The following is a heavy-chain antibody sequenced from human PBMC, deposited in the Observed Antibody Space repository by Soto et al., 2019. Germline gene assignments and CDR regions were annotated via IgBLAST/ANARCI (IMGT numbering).Heavy chain of an antibody. CDR2: INHSGST. CDR3: ARGPQSSGSYYYYYYGMDV. Sequence: SETLSLTCAVYGGSFSGYYWSWIRQPPGKGLEWIGEINHSGSTNYNPSLKSRVTISVDTSKNQFSLKLSSVTAADTAVYYCARGPQSSGSYYYYYYGMDVWGQGTTVTVAS. D-gene: IGHD6-19*01. J-gene: IGHJ6*02. CDR1: GGSFSGYY. V-gene: IGHV4-34*01.